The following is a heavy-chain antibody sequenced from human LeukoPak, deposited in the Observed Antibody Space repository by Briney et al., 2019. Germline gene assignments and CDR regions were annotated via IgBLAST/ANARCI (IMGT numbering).Heavy chain of an antibody. CDR3: VRAGFNMVRGAKDY. V-gene: IGHV1-18*01. CDR1: GYTFTSYG. D-gene: IGHD3-10*01. CDR2: ISAYNGNT. Sequence: ASVKVSCKASGYTFTSYGISWVRQAPGQGLEWMGWISAYNGNTNYAQKLQGRVTMTTDTSTSTAYMELRSLRSDDTAVYYCVRAGFNMVRGAKDYGGQGTLVTVSS. J-gene: IGHJ4*02.